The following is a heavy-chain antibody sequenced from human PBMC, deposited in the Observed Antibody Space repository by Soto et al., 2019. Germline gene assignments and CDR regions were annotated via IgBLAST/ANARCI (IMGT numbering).Heavy chain of an antibody. CDR2: INAGNGNT. Sequence: ASVKVSCKASGYTFTSYAMHWVRQAPGQRLEWMGWINAGNGNTKYSQKFRGRVTITRDTSASTAYIELSSLRSEDTAVYYCARSDRNWGQTDYWGQGTLVTVSS. J-gene: IGHJ4*02. CDR1: GYTFTSYA. V-gene: IGHV1-3*01. D-gene: IGHD7-27*01. CDR3: ARSDRNWGQTDY.